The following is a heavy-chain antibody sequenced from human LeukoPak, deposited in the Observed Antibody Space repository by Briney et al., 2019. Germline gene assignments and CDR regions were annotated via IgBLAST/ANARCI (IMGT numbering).Heavy chain of an antibody. J-gene: IGHJ4*02. CDR3: ARGARYPSDPIDY. D-gene: IGHD2-2*02. V-gene: IGHV4-30-4*01. CDR2: IYYSGST. CDR1: GGSINSGDYY. Sequence: PSETLSLTCTVSGGSINSGDYYWSWIRQPPGKSLEWIGYIYYSGSTYYNPSLKSRVTISVDTSKNQFSLKLSSVTAADTAVYYCARGARYPSDPIDYWGQGTLVTVSS.